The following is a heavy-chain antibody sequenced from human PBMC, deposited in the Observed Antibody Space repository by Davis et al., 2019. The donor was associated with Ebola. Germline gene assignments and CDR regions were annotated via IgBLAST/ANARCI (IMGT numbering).Heavy chain of an antibody. V-gene: IGHV3-11*01. CDR3: ARAWVARMNGKIPLGGY. D-gene: IGHD7-27*01. CDR1: GFTFSDYY. Sequence: GESLKISCAASGFTFSDYYMSWIRQAPGKGLEWVSYISTSGSTIYYADSVQGRFTISRDNAKNSLYLQMNSLSAEDTAVYYCARAWVARMNGKIPLGGYWGQGTLVTVSS. J-gene: IGHJ4*02. CDR2: ISTSGSTI.